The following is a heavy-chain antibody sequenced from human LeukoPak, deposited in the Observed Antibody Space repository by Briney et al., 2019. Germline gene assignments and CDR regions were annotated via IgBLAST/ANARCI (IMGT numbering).Heavy chain of an antibody. V-gene: IGHV4-59*08. CDR1: GGSINNFY. CDR2: VHSSGRT. D-gene: IGHD2-8*02. J-gene: IGHJ4*01. CDR3: ARHDEECPGEYCFLLSFDY. Sequence: SETLSLTCTVSGGSINNFYWSWIRQSPGKGLEWICDVHSSGRTAYNPSLRSRVSMSADTSTSQLSLRLTSVTAADTAVYFCARHDEECPGEYCFLLSFDYWGPGSLVTVSS.